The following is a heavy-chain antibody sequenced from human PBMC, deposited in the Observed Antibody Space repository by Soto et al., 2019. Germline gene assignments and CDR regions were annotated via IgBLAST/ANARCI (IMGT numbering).Heavy chain of an antibody. J-gene: IGHJ5*02. CDR1: GYTFTNYF. Sequence: QVPVVQSGAEVKKPGASVKVSCKASGYTFTNYFMHWVRQARGQGLEWMGWINPKNGVTSNAQKFQDRVTMTRDTSITTAYMELRRLRSDDTAVYYCARGPYRNWFDPWGQGTLVTVSS. V-gene: IGHV1-2*02. CDR2: INPKNGVT. CDR3: ARGPYRNWFDP. D-gene: IGHD1-26*01.